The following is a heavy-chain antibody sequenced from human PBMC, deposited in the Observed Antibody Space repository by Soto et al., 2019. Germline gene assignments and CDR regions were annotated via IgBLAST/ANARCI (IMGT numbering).Heavy chain of an antibody. CDR3: ARGDCVGGIFYSLAGSFYYYIDV. Sequence: EVQLVESGGGLVQPGGSLRLSCAASGFTFSNYWMYWVRQAPGKGLEWVSRINSDGSVSSYADSVKGRLTISRDNVKNTRYLPMDSLRAQDTALYYCARGDCVGGIFYSLAGSFYYYIDVWGKATTVTVFS. CDR1: GFTFSNYW. V-gene: IGHV3-74*02. CDR2: INSDGSVS. D-gene: IGHD2-15*01. J-gene: IGHJ6*03.